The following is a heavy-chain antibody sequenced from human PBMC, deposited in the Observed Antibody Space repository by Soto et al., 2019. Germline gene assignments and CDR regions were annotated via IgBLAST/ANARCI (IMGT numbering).Heavy chain of an antibody. CDR1: GYSFTSYW. D-gene: IGHD4-4*01. CDR3: ARHLSGFGNYLPSWYYGMDV. Sequence: GESLKISCKGSGYSFTSYWIGWVRQMPGKGLEWMGIIYPGDSDTRYSPSFQGQVTISADKSISTAYLQWSSLKASDTAMYYCARHLSGFGNYLPSWYYGMDVWGQGTTVTVSS. V-gene: IGHV5-51*01. CDR2: IYPGDSDT. J-gene: IGHJ6*02.